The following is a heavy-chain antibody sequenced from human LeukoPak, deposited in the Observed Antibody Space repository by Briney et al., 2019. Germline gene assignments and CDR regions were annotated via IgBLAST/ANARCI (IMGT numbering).Heavy chain of an antibody. D-gene: IGHD2-2*01. V-gene: IGHV5-10-1*01. J-gene: IGHJ5*02. Sequence: PGESLKISCKGSGYSFTSYWISWVRQMPGKGLEWMGRIDPSDSYTNYSPSFQGHVTISADKSISTAYLQWSSLKASDTAVYYCARLGPAAILGPNWFDPWGQGTLVTVSS. CDR3: ARLGPAAILGPNWFDP. CDR1: GYSFTSYW. CDR2: IDPSDSYT.